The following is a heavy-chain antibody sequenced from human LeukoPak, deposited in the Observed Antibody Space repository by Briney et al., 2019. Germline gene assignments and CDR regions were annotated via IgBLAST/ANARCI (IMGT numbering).Heavy chain of an antibody. V-gene: IGHV4-34*01. CDR3: ARTVYYDSSGHYGMDV. D-gene: IGHD3-22*01. CDR2: INHSGST. J-gene: IGHJ6*02. Sequence: PSENLSLTCAVYGGSFSGYYWSWIRQPPGKGLEWIGEINHSGSTNYNPSLKSRVTISVDTSKNQFSLKLSSVTAADTAVYYCARTVYYDSSGHYGMDVWGQGTTVTVSS. CDR1: GGSFSGYY.